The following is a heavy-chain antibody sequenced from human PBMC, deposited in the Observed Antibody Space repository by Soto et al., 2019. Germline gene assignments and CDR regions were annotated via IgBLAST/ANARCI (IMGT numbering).Heavy chain of an antibody. CDR1: GYTLTELS. V-gene: IGHV1-24*01. CDR2: FDPEDGET. CDR3: ATFWSGYPYFDY. J-gene: IGHJ4*02. D-gene: IGHD3-3*01. Sequence: ASVKVSCKVSGYTLTELSMHWVRQAPGKGLEWMGGFDPEDGETIYAQKFQDRVTMTEDTSTDTAYMELSSLRSEDTAVYYCATFWSGYPYFDYWGQGTLVTVSS.